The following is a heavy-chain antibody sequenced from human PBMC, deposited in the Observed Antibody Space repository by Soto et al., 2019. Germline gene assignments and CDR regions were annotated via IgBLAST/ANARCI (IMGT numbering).Heavy chain of an antibody. V-gene: IGHV4-4*02. J-gene: IGHJ6*02. D-gene: IGHD6-19*01. CDR2: IYHSGST. CDR1: GGSISSSNW. Sequence: PSETLSLTCAVSGGSISSSNWWSWVRQPPGKGLEWIGEIYHSGSTNYNPSLKSRVTISVDKSKNQFSLKLSSVTAADTAVYYCASVEVAGQYYYYYYGMDVWGQGTTVTVSS. CDR3: ASVEVAGQYYYYYYGMDV.